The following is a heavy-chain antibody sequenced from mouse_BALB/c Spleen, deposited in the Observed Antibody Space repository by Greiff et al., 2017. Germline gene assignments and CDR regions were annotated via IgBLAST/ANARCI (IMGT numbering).Heavy chain of an antibody. CDR1: GFNIKDYY. D-gene: IGHD1-1*01. Sequence: VQLKESGAELVRSGASVKLSCTASGFNIKDYYMHWVKQRPEQGLEWIGWIDPENGDTEYAPKFQGKATMTADTSSNTAYLQLSSLTSEDTAVYYCNADYGSSNYAMDYWGQGTSVTVSS. V-gene: IGHV14-4*02. CDR2: IDPENGDT. CDR3: NADYGSSNYAMDY. J-gene: IGHJ4*01.